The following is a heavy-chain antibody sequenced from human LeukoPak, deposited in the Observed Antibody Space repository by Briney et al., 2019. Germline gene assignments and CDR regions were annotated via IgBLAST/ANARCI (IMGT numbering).Heavy chain of an antibody. J-gene: IGHJ4*02. D-gene: IGHD2-2*01. CDR1: GGSISSLGYY. CDR3: ARDPYCSSTSCYDY. Sequence: RSETLSLTCTVSGGSISSLGYYWSWIRQPAGQGLEWIGHIYTSGTTNYNPSLESRVTISLDTSKNQFSLKLSSVTAADTAVYYCARDPYCSSTSCYDYWGQGTLVTVSS. V-gene: IGHV4-61*09. CDR2: IYTSGTT.